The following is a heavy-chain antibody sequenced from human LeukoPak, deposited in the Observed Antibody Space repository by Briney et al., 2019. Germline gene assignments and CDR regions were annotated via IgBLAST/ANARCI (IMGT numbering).Heavy chain of an antibody. CDR1: GGTYSNYA. J-gene: IGHJ4*02. Sequence: GASVKVSCKASGGTYSNYAISWVRQAPGQGLEWMGGIIPMFDTPIYAQKFQGRVTITADESTSTAYMELRSLRPDDTAVYYCANKVDDSTVMVWGQGTLVTVSS. D-gene: IGHD5/OR15-5a*01. V-gene: IGHV1-69*13. CDR2: IIPMFDTP. CDR3: ANKVDDSTVMV.